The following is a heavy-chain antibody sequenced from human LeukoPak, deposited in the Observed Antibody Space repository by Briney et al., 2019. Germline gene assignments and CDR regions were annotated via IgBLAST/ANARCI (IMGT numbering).Heavy chain of an antibody. CDR1: GFTFSRYS. J-gene: IGHJ4*02. V-gene: IGHV3-21*01. CDR3: ARDFYDTSGYYYDY. CDR2: ISGSSSSYK. D-gene: IGHD3-22*01. Sequence: PGGSLRLSCAASGFTFSRYSMNWVRQAPGKGLEWVLSISGSSSSYKYYADSVKGRFTISRDNAKNSLYLQMNSLRAEDTAVYYCARDFYDTSGYYYDYWGQGTLVTVSS.